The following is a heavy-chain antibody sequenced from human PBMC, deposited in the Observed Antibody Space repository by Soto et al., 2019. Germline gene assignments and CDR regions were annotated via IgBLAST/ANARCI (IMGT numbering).Heavy chain of an antibody. CDR1: GGSFSGYY. CDR2: INHSGST. J-gene: IGHJ4*02. Sequence: SETLSLTCAVYGGSFSGYYWSWIRQPPGKGLEWIGEINHSGSTNYNPSLKSRATISVDTSKNQFSLKLSSVTAADTAVYYCARWPWGYWDYWGQGTLVTVSS. V-gene: IGHV4-34*01. D-gene: IGHD2-15*01. CDR3: ARWPWGYWDY.